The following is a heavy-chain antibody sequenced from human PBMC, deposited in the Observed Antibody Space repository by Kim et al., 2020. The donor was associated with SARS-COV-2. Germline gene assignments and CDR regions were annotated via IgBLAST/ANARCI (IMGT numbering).Heavy chain of an antibody. CDR3: ARGGGSGYSFGV. V-gene: IGHV3-66*01. CDR1: GFAVRANY. Sequence: GGSLRLSCAASGFAVRANYMTWVRQTPGEGLECVSVIYSRGSTDYAESVKGRFTISRDNSKNTVYLQMNSLRTEDTAVYYCARGGGSGYSFGVWGQGTLVTVSS. J-gene: IGHJ4*02. D-gene: IGHD5-12*01. CDR2: IYSRGST.